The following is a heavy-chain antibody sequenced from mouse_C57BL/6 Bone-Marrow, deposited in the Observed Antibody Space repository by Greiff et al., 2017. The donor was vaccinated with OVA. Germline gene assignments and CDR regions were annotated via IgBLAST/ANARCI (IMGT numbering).Heavy chain of an antibody. CDR3: AREDAMDY. Sequence: EVKLVESGGGLVKPGGSLKLSCAASGFTFSSYAMSWVRQTPEKRLEWVATISDGGSSTYYPDNVKGRFTISRDNAKNNLYLQMSHLKSEDTAMYYCAREDAMDYWGQGTSVTVSS. CDR2: ISDGGSST. J-gene: IGHJ4*01. CDR1: GFTFSSYA. V-gene: IGHV5-4*01.